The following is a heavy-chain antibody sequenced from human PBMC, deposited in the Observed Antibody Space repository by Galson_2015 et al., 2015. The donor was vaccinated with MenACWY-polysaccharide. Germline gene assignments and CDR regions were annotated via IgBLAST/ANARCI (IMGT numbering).Heavy chain of an antibody. Sequence: SLRLSCAASGFPFSSYAIHWVRQAPGKGLEWVAVISYDGSDKYYADSVKGRFTISRDNPKNTLYLQMNSLRAEDTAVYYCAKPFYGGNIDLWGRGTLVTVSS. CDR3: AKPFYGGNIDL. V-gene: IGHV3-30*18. CDR2: ISYDGSDK. D-gene: IGHD4-23*01. CDR1: GFPFSSYA. J-gene: IGHJ2*01.